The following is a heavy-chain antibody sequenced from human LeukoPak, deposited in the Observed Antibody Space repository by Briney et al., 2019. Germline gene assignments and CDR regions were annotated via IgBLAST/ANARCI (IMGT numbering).Heavy chain of an antibody. Sequence: PSETLSLTCTVSGGSISSYYWSWIRQPPGKGLEWIGYIYYSGSTNYNPSLKSGVTISVDTSKNQLSLKRSSVSAADRGVYYCGRQVDYYDSSGYYPYSGQGTLVTVSS. CDR2: IYYSGST. D-gene: IGHD3-22*01. J-gene: IGHJ4*02. CDR1: GGSISSYY. V-gene: IGHV4-59*08. CDR3: GRQVDYYDSSGYYPY.